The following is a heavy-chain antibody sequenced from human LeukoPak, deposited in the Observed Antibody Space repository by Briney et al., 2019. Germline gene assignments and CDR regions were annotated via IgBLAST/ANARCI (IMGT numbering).Heavy chain of an antibody. CDR1: GFTFSDYY. CDR2: ISSTGSTI. J-gene: IGHJ1*01. D-gene: IGHD2-2*01. Sequence: GGSLRLSCAASGFTFSDYYMSWIRRAPGKGLEWISYISSTGSTIYYADSVKGRFTISRDNAKSSLYLHMNSLRAEDTAVYYCAKSPSGSSQYFQHWGQGTLVTVSS. V-gene: IGHV3-11*04. CDR3: AKSPSGSSQYFQH.